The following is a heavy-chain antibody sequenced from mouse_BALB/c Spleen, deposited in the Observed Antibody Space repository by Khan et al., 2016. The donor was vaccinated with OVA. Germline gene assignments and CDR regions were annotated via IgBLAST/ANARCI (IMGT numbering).Heavy chain of an antibody. J-gene: IGHJ4*01. CDR3: ARGNYCGDAMDY. CDR1: GYSITSNYA. V-gene: IGHV3-2*02. CDR2: ISYSGRT. Sequence: EVKLLESGPGLVKPSQSLSLTCTVTGYSITSNYAWNWIRQFPGNKLEWMGYISYSGRTSYIPSLQSRIPITPDTSKNQFFLQLNSVTTEDTATYYCARGNYCGDAMDYWGQGTSVTVSS. D-gene: IGHD1-1*02.